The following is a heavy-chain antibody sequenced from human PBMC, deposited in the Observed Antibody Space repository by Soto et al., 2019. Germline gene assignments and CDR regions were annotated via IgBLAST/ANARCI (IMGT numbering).Heavy chain of an antibody. CDR2: ISADNGNT. J-gene: IGHJ4*02. Sequence: ASVKVSCTASGYTFTSSPINWVRQAPGQRLEWMGWISADNGNTKYAQKLQGRVTMTTDTSTSTAYMELRSLRSDDTAVYYCARVRILWLASDYWGQGTLVTVSS. CDR1: GYTFTSSP. D-gene: IGHD6-19*01. CDR3: ARVRILWLASDY. V-gene: IGHV1-18*01.